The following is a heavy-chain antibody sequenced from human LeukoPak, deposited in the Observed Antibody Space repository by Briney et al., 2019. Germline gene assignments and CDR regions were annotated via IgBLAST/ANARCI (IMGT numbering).Heavy chain of an antibody. V-gene: IGHV4-59*01. CDR3: ARDRHSSGWPNWFDP. CDR2: IYYSGST. CDR1: GGSISSYY. D-gene: IGHD6-19*01. Sequence: PSQTLSLTCTVSGGSISSYYWSWIRQPPGKGLEWIGYIYYSGSTNYNPSLKSRVTISVDTSKNQFSLKLSSVTAADTAVYYCARDRHSSGWPNWFDPWGQGTLVTVSS. J-gene: IGHJ5*02.